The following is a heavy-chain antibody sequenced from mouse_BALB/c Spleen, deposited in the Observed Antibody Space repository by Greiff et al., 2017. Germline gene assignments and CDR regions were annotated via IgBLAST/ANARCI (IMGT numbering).Heavy chain of an antibody. Sequence: EVQVVESGGDLVKPGGSLKLSCAASGFTFSSYGMSWVRQTPDKRLEWVATISSGGSYTYYPDSVKGRFTISRDNAKNTLYLQMSSLKSEDTAMYYCARHNGNDAMDYWGQGTSVTVSS. J-gene: IGHJ4*01. CDR3: ARHNGNDAMDY. CDR2: ISSGGSYT. CDR1: GFTFSSYG. D-gene: IGHD2-1*01. V-gene: IGHV5-6*01.